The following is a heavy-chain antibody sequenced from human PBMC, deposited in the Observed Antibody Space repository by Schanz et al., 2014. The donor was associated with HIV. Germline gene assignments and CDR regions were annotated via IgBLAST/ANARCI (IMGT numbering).Heavy chain of an antibody. Sequence: QVQLVESGGGVVQPGRSLRLSCAASGFTFRTHGIHWVRQAPAKGLEWVAVISYDGSIKEYADSVKGRFAISRDNSKNTVYLQMNSLRGEDSAVYYCSTDIAVAGRGGMDLWGQGTTVTVAS. V-gene: IGHV3-30*03. CDR3: STDIAVAGRGGMDL. D-gene: IGHD6-19*01. CDR1: GFTFRTHG. J-gene: IGHJ6*02. CDR2: ISYDGSIK.